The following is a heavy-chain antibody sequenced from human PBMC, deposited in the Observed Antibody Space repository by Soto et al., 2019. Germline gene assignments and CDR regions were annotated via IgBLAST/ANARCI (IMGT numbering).Heavy chain of an antibody. Sequence: QVQLVQSGAEVKKPGASVKVSCKASGYTFTSYYMHWVRQAPGQGLEWMGIINPSGGSTSYAQKXLXRVPMXGDTSTSTVYXXLXSXKSEDTAVYYCATATLGYCSSTSCYVPNYYYYGMDVWGQGTTVTVSS. V-gene: IGHV1-46*03. D-gene: IGHD2-2*01. CDR3: ATATLGYCSSTSCYVPNYYYYGMDV. CDR2: INPSGGST. CDR1: GYTFTSYY. J-gene: IGHJ6*02.